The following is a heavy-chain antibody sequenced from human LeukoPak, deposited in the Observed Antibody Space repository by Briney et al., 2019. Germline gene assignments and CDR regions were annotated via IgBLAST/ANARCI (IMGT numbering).Heavy chain of an antibody. J-gene: IGHJ4*02. V-gene: IGHV3-74*01. CDR2: INSDGSDT. CDR3: ATTPSLTPNY. D-gene: IGHD3-16*01. Sequence: GGFLRLSCAASGFTFSSYWMHWVRQAPGKGLVWVSRINSDGSDTSYADSVKGRFTISRDNAKNTLYLQMNSLRAEDTAVYYCATTPSLTPNYWGQGTLVTVSS. CDR1: GFTFSSYW.